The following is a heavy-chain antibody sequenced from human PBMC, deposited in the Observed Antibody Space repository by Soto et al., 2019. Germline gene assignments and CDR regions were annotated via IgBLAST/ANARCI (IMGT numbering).Heavy chain of an antibody. Sequence: PSETLSLTCTVSGGSISNGYYYWSWVRQNPGKGLEWIGHIYHSGRTYYNPSLKSRVTISVDTSKNQFSLNLRSVTAADTAVYYCASMGYHYGSGSYPLDYWGQGTLVTVSS. D-gene: IGHD3-10*01. J-gene: IGHJ4*02. CDR2: IYHSGRT. CDR1: GGSISNGYYY. CDR3: ASMGYHYGSGSYPLDY. V-gene: IGHV4-30-4*08.